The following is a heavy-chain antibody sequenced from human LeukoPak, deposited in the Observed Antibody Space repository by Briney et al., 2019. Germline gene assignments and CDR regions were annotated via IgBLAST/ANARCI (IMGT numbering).Heavy chain of an antibody. V-gene: IGHV4-34*01. Sequence: PGGSLRLSCAASGFTFSSYAMSWVRQPPGKGLEWIGEINHSGSTNYNPSLKSRVTISVDTSKNQFSLKLSSVTAADTAVYYCARAKNYGSLRSDYWGQGTLVTVSS. CDR2: INHSGST. D-gene: IGHD3-10*01. CDR3: ARAKNYGSLRSDY. J-gene: IGHJ4*02. CDR1: GFTFSSYA.